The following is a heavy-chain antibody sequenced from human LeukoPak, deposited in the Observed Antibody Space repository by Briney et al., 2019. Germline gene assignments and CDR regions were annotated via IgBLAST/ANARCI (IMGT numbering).Heavy chain of an antibody. Sequence: GESLKISCKGSGYTFISFWIGWVRQMPGKGPEWLGMIFPDDSDTRYSPSFQGQVTISVDKPLSTAYLHWSSLKASDTAMYYCTRSTRMTNPDCWGQGTQVTVSS. CDR3: TRSTRMTNPDC. CDR1: GYTFISFW. D-gene: IGHD4-11*01. J-gene: IGHJ4*02. V-gene: IGHV5-51*01. CDR2: IFPDDSDT.